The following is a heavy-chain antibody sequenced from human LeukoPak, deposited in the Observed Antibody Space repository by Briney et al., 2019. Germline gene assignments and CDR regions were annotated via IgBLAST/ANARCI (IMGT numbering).Heavy chain of an antibody. J-gene: IGHJ1*01. Sequence: GGSLRLSCAASRFTFSTYSISWVRQAPGKGLEWVSYISSSTSTIYYAGSVKGRFSISRDNSKNTLYLQMNSLRAEDTALYYCAKKVVVGATSPYSDFQDWGQGTLVTVSS. CDR3: AKKVVVGATSPYSDFQD. CDR2: ISSSTSTI. V-gene: IGHV3-48*01. D-gene: IGHD1-26*01. CDR1: RFTFSTYS.